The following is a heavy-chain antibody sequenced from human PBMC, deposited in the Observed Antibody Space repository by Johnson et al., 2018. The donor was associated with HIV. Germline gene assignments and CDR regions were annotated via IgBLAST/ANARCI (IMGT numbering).Heavy chain of an antibody. D-gene: IGHD5-24*01. CDR1: GFTVSSNY. J-gene: IGHJ3*02. CDR3: ARDQVVEMATIIGDDAVDI. CDR2: IYSGGST. Sequence: VQLVESGGGLVQPGGSLRLSCAASGFTVSSNYMSWVRQAPGKGLEWVSVIYSGGSTYSADSVKGRFTISRDNSKNTLYLQMNSLRAEDAAVYYFARDQVVEMATIIGDDAVDIWGQGTMVTV. V-gene: IGHV3-66*02.